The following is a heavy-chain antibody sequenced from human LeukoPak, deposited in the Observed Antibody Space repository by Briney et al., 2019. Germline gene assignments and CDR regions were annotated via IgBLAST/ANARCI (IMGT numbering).Heavy chain of an antibody. J-gene: IGHJ4*02. CDR3: ARDPHYYYDSSGTFDY. V-gene: IGHV1-2*02. CDR2: INPNSGGT. D-gene: IGHD3-22*01. CDR1: GYTFTGYY. Sequence: ASVKVSCKASGYTFTGYYMHWVRQAPGQGLEWMGWINPNSGGTNYAQKFQGRVTMTRDMSISTAYMELSRLRSDDTAVYYCARDPHYYYDSSGTFDYWGQGTLVTVSS.